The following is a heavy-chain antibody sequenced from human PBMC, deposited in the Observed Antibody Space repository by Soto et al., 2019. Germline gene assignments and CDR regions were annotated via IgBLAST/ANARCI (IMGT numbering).Heavy chain of an antibody. V-gene: IGHV3-23*01. D-gene: IGHD6-19*01. CDR1: GFTFTNNA. CDR2: ISGSGSST. J-gene: IGHJ3*02. CDR3: ARYRSSGWYDAFDI. Sequence: GGSLRLSCAASGFTFTNNAVSWVRQAPGKGLEWVSGISGSGSSTNYADSVKGRFTISRDNSKNTLYLQMNSLRADDTAVYYCARYRSSGWYDAFDIWGQGTMVTVSS.